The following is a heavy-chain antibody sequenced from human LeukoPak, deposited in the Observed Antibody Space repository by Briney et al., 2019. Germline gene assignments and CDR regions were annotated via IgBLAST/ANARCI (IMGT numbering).Heavy chain of an antibody. Sequence: PSETLSLTCTVSGGSISSYYWSWIRQPAGKGLEGIGRIYTSWSTNYNPSLKSRFTMSVDTSKNQFSLKLSSVTAADMAVYYCARDPCNGSTSCYDDYFDYWGQGTLVTVSS. V-gene: IGHV4-4*07. CDR1: GGSISSYY. J-gene: IGHJ4*02. D-gene: IGHD2-2*01. CDR3: ARDPCNGSTSCYDDYFDY. CDR2: IYTSWST.